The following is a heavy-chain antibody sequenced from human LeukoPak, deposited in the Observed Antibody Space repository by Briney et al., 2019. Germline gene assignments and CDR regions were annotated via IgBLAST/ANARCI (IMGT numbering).Heavy chain of an antibody. CDR2: IYPDDSDT. CDR1: GYTFTNYW. J-gene: IGHJ4*02. D-gene: IGHD6-19*01. V-gene: IGHV5-51*01. CDR3: ARPPYKVAGSDVSADL. Sequence: EESLKISCTGSGYTFTNYWIGWVRQMPGKGLAWMGAIYPDDSDTRYSPSFQGQVIISVDRSISTAYLQWSSLKASDTAMYYCARPPYKVAGSDVSADLWGQGTLVTVSS.